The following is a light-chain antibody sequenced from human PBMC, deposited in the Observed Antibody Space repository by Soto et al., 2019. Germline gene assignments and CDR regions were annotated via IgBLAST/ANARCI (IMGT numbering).Light chain of an antibody. CDR2: EVS. CDR1: SSDVGGYNY. J-gene: IGLJ1*01. V-gene: IGLV2-14*01. Sequence: QSALTQPASVSGSPGQSITISCTGTSSDVGGYNYVSWYQQHPGKAPKLMIYEVSNRPSGVSNRFSGSKSGNTASLTISGLQAEDEADYYCGSYAGGNTFVFGTGTKLTVL. CDR3: GSYAGGNTFV.